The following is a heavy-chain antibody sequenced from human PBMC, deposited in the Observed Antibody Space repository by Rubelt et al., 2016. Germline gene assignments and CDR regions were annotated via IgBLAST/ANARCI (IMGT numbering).Heavy chain of an antibody. D-gene: IGHD3-22*01. V-gene: IGHV7-4-1*02. CDR2: INTNTGNP. CDR3: ARGGHDSGGYYVYYFDY. CDR1: GYSFSSYA. J-gene: IGHJ4*02. Sequence: QVQLAQSGSELKDPGASVTVSCKASGYSFSSYAMNWVRQAPGQGLEWLGWINTNTGNPTYAQGLTGRFSCSLDTSVSTAYLQFSSLEADDTAVYHCARGGHDSGGYYVYYFDYWGQGTLVTVSS.